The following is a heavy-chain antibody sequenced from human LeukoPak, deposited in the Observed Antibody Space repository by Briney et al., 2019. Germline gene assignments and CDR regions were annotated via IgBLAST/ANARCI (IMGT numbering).Heavy chain of an antibody. CDR1: GGSISSGNYY. CDR2: MSYRGST. J-gene: IGHJ4*02. D-gene: IGHD5-18*01. V-gene: IGHV4-31*03. CDR3: ARSYGYGTNFDY. Sequence: PSQTLSLTCTVSGGSISSGNYYWSWIRQHPGKGLEWIGYMSYRGSTYYNPSLKSRVTISVDTSKNQFSLKLSSVTAADTAVYYCARSYGYGTNFDYWGQGTLVTVSS.